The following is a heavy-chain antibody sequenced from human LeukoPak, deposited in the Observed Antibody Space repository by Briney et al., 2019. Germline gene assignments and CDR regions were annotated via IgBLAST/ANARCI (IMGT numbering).Heavy chain of an antibody. V-gene: IGHV3-74*01. CDR3: VNFYETY. J-gene: IGHJ4*02. CDR2: INSDGSWT. CDR1: GNYW. Sequence: GGSLRLSCAASGNYWMHWVRQAPGKGLAWVSHINSDGSWTSYADSVKGRFTISKDNAKNTVYLQMNSLRAEDTAVYFCVNFYETYWGRGTLVTVSS. D-gene: IGHD2/OR15-2a*01.